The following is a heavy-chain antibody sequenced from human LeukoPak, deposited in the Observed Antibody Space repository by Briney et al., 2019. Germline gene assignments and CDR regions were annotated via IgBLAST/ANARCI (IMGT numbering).Heavy chain of an antibody. D-gene: IGHD3-22*01. CDR1: GFTFSRNW. V-gene: IGHV3-30*03. CDR2: ISYDGSNK. Sequence: GGSLRLSCAASGFTFSRNWMSWVRQAPGKGLEWVAVISYDGSNKYYADSVKGRFTISRDNSKNTLYLQMNSLRAEDTAVYYCARDSCLYDSNGPGDFWGQGSLVTVSS. CDR3: ARDSCLYDSNGPGDF. J-gene: IGHJ4*02.